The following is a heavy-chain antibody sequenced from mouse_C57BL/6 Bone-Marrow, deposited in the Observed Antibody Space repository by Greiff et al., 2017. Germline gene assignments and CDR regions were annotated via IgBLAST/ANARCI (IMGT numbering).Heavy chain of an antibody. CDR2: ISYSGST. V-gene: IGHV3-8*01. CDR3: ARYRLGGGSYYAMDY. Sequence: VQLKESGPGLAKPSQTLSLTCSVTGYYITSDYWNWIRKFPGNKLKYMGYISYSGSTYYNPSLKSRISIPRDTSKNQYYLQLNSVTTEGTAKYYCARYRLGGGSYYAMDYCGQVTSVTVSS. D-gene: IGHD4-1*01. J-gene: IGHJ4*01. CDR1: GYYITSDY.